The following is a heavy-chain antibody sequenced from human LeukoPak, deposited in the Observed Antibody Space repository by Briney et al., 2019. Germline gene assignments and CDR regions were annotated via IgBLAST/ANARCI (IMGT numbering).Heavy chain of an antibody. V-gene: IGHV3-21*01. CDR2: ISSSSTDM. Sequence: GGSLRLSCVDSGFTFSSYSMNWVRQAPGKGLEWFASISSSSTDMHYADSMKGRFTISRDNPRKSLYLQMNSLRVEDTAVYYCAKGEVWFDPWGQGTLVTVSA. CDR3: AKGEVWFDP. CDR1: GFTFSSYS. J-gene: IGHJ5*02. D-gene: IGHD1-26*01.